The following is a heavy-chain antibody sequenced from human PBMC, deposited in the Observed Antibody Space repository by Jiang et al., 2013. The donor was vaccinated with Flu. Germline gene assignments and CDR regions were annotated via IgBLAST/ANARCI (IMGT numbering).Heavy chain of an antibody. V-gene: IGHV3-7*03. D-gene: IGHD2-2*02. CDR3: ARGIFQIPRYWYFDL. Sequence: QLLESGGGLVQPGGSLRLSCAASGFTFSSYWMSWVRQAPGKGLEWVANIKQDGSEKYYVDSVKGRFTISRDNAKNSLYLQMNSLRAEDTAVYYCARGIFQIPRYWYFDLWGRGTLVTVSS. CDR2: IKQDGSEK. CDR1: GFTFSSYW. J-gene: IGHJ2*01.